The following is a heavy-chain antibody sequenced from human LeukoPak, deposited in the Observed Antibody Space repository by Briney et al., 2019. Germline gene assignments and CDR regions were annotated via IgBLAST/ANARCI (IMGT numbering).Heavy chain of an antibody. V-gene: IGHV3-11*04. D-gene: IGHD1-14*01. CDR3: ARETTRIFDAFDI. CDR1: GFTFSDYY. Sequence: GGSLRLSCAASGFTFSDYYMSWIRQAPGKGLEWVSYISSSGSTIYYADSVKGRFTISRDSAKNSLYLQMNSLRAEDTAVYYCARETTRIFDAFDIWGQGTMVTVSS. CDR2: ISSSGSTI. J-gene: IGHJ3*02.